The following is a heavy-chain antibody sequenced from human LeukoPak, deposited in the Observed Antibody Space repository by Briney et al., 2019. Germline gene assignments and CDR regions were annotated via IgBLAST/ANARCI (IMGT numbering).Heavy chain of an antibody. J-gene: IGHJ2*01. V-gene: IGHV1-2*02. Sequence: ASVKVSCKASGYTFTTYGITWVRQAPGQGLEWMGWIDPNSGGTNYAQKFLGSFTMTGDTCINTAFMELSRLRSDDTAIYYCARGRGTTMVRGVITNYFDLWGRGSLVTVSS. CDR1: GYTFTTYG. CDR3: ARGRGTTMVRGVITNYFDL. D-gene: IGHD3-10*01. CDR2: IDPNSGGT.